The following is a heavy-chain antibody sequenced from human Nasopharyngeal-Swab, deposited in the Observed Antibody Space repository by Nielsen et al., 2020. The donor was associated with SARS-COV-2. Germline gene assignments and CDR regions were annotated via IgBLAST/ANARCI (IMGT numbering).Heavy chain of an antibody. J-gene: IGHJ4*02. V-gene: IGHV3-73*01. D-gene: IGHD2-15*01. CDR3: TRCGGGCYSGRDY. CDR1: GFTFSDSA. CDR2: IRSKGNNYAT. Sequence: GGSLRLSSAASGFTFSDSAIHRVRQTSGKGLELVVSIRSKGNNYATAYAASVNGRFTIFRDDPTNTAFLQMNSLKPDDTAVYYCTRCGGGCYSGRDYWGQGTLVTVSS.